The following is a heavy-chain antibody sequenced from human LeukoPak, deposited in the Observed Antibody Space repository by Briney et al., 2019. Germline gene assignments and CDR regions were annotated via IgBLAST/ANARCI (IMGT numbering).Heavy chain of an antibody. CDR1: GYSFTAHW. D-gene: IGHD6-19*01. Sequence: GESLRISCKGSGYSFTAHWISWVRPMPGKGLGWMGRLDPTDSYTNYSPSFQGHVTISADKSISTAYLQWSSLKASDTAMYYCARLTLVAVAEIRDYWGQGTLVTVSS. CDR3: ARLTLVAVAEIRDY. CDR2: LDPTDSYT. J-gene: IGHJ4*01. V-gene: IGHV5-10-1*01.